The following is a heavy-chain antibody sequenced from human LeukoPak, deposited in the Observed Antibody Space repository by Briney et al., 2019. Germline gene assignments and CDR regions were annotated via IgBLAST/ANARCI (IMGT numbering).Heavy chain of an antibody. Sequence: SETLSLTCTVSGGSISSYYWSWLQQPPGKGLEWIGYIYYSGSTNYNPSLKSRVTISVDTSKNQFSLKLSSVTAADTAVYCCARENAYGSGSYYNGDSWFDPWGQGTLVTVSS. D-gene: IGHD3-10*01. J-gene: IGHJ5*02. CDR1: GGSISSYY. CDR2: IYYSGST. V-gene: IGHV4-59*01. CDR3: ARENAYGSGSYYNGDSWFDP.